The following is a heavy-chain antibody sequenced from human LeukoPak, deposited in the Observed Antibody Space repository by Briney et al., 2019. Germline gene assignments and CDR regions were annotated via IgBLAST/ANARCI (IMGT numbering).Heavy chain of an antibody. CDR3: ARVPPSITISNYYFDY. J-gene: IGHJ4*02. Sequence: ASVKVSCKASGYTFTSYGISWVRQAPGQGLEWMGWISAYNGNTNYAQKLQGRVTMTTVTSTSTAYMELRSLRSDDTAVYYCARVPPSITISNYYFDYWGQGTLVTVSS. CDR2: ISAYNGNT. D-gene: IGHD3-3*01. CDR1: GYTFTSYG. V-gene: IGHV1-18*01.